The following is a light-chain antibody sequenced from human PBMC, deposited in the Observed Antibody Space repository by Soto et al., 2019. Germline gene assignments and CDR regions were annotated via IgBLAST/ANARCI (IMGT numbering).Light chain of an antibody. V-gene: IGKV1-39*01. CDR1: QRISDN. J-gene: IGKJ3*01. Sequence: DIQLTQFPSSLSASVGDRVTMTCRTSQRISDNLHWYQQKPWKAPTLLIYVASNLQSGFPSRLSGGGSGTAFTLTITSLEPEDFAIYYFQQSSCASFNFGPGTQVDMK. CDR2: VAS. CDR3: QQSSCASFN.